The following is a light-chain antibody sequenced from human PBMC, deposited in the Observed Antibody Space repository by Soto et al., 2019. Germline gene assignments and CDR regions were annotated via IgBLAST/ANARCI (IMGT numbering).Light chain of an antibody. Sequence: QSALTQPRSVSGSPGQSVTISCTGTSSDVGVYNYVSWYQQHPGQAPKLMIYDVSKRPSGVPDRFSGSKSGNTASLTISGLQAEDEADYYCCSYAGSYTGVFGTGTKVTVL. V-gene: IGLV2-11*01. CDR3: CSYAGSYTGV. CDR2: DVS. CDR1: SSDVGVYNY. J-gene: IGLJ1*01.